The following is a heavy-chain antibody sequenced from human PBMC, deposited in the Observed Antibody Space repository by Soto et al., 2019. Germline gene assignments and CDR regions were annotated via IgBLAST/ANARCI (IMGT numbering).Heavy chain of an antibody. V-gene: IGHV3-23*01. J-gene: IGHJ4*02. Sequence: EVQLLESGGGLVQPGGSLRLSCAASGFTFSSYAMSWVRQAPGKGLEWVSAISGSAGRTYYADSVRGRFTISRDNSRNRLYLQMNSLRAEDTALYYCAKEMYSSGFFDYWGQGTLVTVSS. CDR1: GFTFSSYA. D-gene: IGHD6-19*01. CDR2: ISGSAGRT. CDR3: AKEMYSSGFFDY.